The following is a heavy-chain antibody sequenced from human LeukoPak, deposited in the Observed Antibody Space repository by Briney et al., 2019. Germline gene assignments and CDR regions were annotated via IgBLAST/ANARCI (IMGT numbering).Heavy chain of an antibody. CDR2: IKQDGSEK. J-gene: IGHJ4*02. V-gene: IGHV3-7*01. D-gene: IGHD3-22*01. CDR3: ARDNSYYYDSSGSN. Sequence: GGSLRLSCAASGLTFSSYWMSWVRQAPGKGLEWVGNIKQDGSEKYYVDPEKGRFTISRDNAKNSLYLQMNSLRAEDTAVYYCARDNSYYYDSSGSNWGQGTLVTVSS. CDR1: GLTFSSYW.